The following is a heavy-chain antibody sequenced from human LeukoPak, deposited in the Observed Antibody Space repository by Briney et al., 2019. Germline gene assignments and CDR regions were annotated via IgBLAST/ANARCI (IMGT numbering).Heavy chain of an antibody. CDR1: SGSISTSNYY. CDR3: ARDPYYDSSGYDA. D-gene: IGHD3-22*01. J-gene: IGHJ5*02. Sequence: SETLSLTCTVSSGSISTSNYYWSWIRQPPGKGLEWIGSIYYSGSTYYNPSLKSRVTISVDTSKNQFSLKLSSVTAADTAVYYCARDPYYDSSGYDAWGQGTLVTVSS. V-gene: IGHV4-39*02. CDR2: IYYSGST.